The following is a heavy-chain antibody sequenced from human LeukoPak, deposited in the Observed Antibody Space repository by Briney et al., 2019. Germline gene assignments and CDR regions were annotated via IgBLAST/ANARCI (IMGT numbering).Heavy chain of an antibody. CDR2: IYYSGST. CDR3: ARVVYDSSGSPLFLAWGVHLNYMDV. V-gene: IGHV4-39*07. J-gene: IGHJ6*03. CDR1: GGSISSDSYY. Sequence: PSETLSLTCTVSGGSISSDSYYWGWIRQAPGEGLEWIGSIYYSGSTYYNPSLKTRVTISVDTSKNQFSLKLSSVTAADTAVYYCARVVYDSSGSPLFLAWGVHLNYMDVWGKGTTVTVSS. D-gene: IGHD3-22*01.